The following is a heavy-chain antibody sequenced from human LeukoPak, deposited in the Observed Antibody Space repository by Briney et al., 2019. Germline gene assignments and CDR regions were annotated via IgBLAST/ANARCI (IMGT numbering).Heavy chain of an antibody. CDR2: IYYGGST. J-gene: IGHJ3*02. D-gene: IGHD3-22*01. Sequence: SETLSLTCTVSGGSISSYYWSWIRQPPGKGLEWIGYIYYGGSTIYNLSLKSRVTISIDTSKNQFSLKLSSVTAADTAVYFCAGRDGNYYYDSSGYYDAFDIWGQGTMVTVSS. CDR3: AGRDGNYYYDSSGYYDAFDI. V-gene: IGHV4-59*08. CDR1: GGSISSYY.